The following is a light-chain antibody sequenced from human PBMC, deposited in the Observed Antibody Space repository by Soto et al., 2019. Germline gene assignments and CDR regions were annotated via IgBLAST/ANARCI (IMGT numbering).Light chain of an antibody. V-gene: IGKV3-11*01. J-gene: IGKJ4*01. CDR2: EAS. CDR1: QSVVNN. Sequence: EIVLTQSPATLSLSPGEIATLSCSASQSVVNNLAWYQQKPGQAPGLLIYEASTRATGIPARFSGSGSGTDFTLTISSLEPEDFAVYYCQQHANWPLTFGGGTKVDI. CDR3: QQHANWPLT.